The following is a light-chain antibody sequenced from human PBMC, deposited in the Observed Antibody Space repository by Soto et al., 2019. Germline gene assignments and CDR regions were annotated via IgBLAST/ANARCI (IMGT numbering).Light chain of an antibody. J-gene: IGLJ2*01. CDR2: DVN. CDR3: TSYTTKSTVV. V-gene: IGLV2-14*03. Sequence: QSALTQPASVSGSPGQSITISCTGTSSDVGRYPYVSWYQQHPAKAPKIMIYDVNLRPSGVSTRFSGSKSGNTAYLTISGLQAEDEAHYYCTSYTTKSTVVFGGGTKVTVL. CDR1: SSDVGRYPY.